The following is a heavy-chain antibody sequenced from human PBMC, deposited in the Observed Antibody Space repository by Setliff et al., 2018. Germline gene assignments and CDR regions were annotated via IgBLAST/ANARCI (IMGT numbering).Heavy chain of an antibody. CDR3: TGSRGPRVVLAADFDF. D-gene: IGHD3-16*01. V-gene: IGHV1-18*01. CDR2: ISPYSGES. Sequence: GASVKVSCKASGGTFSSYGISWVRQAPGQGLEWMGWISPYSGESNYAQKFQDRLTVTADTSTKTIYMELRSLTSDDTAVYFCTGSRGPRVVLAADFDFWGQGTLVTVSS. CDR1: GGTFSSYG. J-gene: IGHJ4*02.